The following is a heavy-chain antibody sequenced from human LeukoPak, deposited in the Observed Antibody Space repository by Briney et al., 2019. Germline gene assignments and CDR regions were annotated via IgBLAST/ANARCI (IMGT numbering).Heavy chain of an antibody. CDR2: IWADGSTR. CDR3: ATDSGNSPFDY. Sequence: PGGSLRLSCAASGFTFHDYDMSWVRQAPGKGLEWVTVIWADGSTRDYAASVKGRFTISRDNSKNTLYLQMNSLRAEDTAVYYCATDSGNSPFDYWGQGTLVTVSS. V-gene: IGHV3-33*08. CDR1: GFTFHDYD. J-gene: IGHJ4*02. D-gene: IGHD1-26*01.